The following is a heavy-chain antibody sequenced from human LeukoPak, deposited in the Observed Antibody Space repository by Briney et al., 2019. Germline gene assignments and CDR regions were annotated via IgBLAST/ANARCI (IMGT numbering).Heavy chain of an antibody. Sequence: TGGSLRLSCAASGFTFDDYAMHWVRQAPGKGLEWVSGISWNSGSIGYADSVKGRFTISGDNAKNSLYLQMNSLRAEDTALYYCAKAKLWFGELFDYWGQGTLVTVSS. CDR2: ISWNSGSI. J-gene: IGHJ4*02. V-gene: IGHV3-9*01. D-gene: IGHD3-10*01. CDR1: GFTFDDYA. CDR3: AKAKLWFGELFDY.